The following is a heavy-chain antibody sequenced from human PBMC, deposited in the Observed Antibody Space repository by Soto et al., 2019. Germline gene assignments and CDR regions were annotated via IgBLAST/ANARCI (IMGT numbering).Heavy chain of an antibody. D-gene: IGHD4-17*01. CDR3: ASTVTTNAFDI. CDR2: ISSISSYI. CDR1: GFTFSSYS. Sequence: EVQLVESGGGLVKPVGSLRLSCSASGFTFSSYSMNWVRQAPGKGLEWFSSISSISSYIYYEDSLKGRFTISRDNAKNSLYLQMNSLRAEDTAVYSCASTVTTNAFDIWGQGTMVTVSS. J-gene: IGHJ3*02. V-gene: IGHV3-21*01.